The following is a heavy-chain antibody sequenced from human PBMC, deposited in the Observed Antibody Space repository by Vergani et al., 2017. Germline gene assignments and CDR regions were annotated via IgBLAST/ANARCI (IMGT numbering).Heavy chain of an antibody. CDR3: GRVADFYGLGGRLLDL. J-gene: IGHJ5*02. Sequence: QVQLQESGPGLVKSSETLSLTCSVSGGSMSGYYWSWIRQPPGKELEWIGYMYHSGSTNYNPSLETRVTISGDTSKNQFSLKLNSVTAADTAVYYCGRVADFYGLGGRLLDLWGQGILVTVSS. D-gene: IGHD3-10*01. CDR1: GGSMSGYY. CDR2: MYHSGST. V-gene: IGHV4-59*01.